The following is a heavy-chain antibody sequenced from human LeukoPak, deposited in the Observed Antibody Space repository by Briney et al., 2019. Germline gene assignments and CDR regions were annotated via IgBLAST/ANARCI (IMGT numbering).Heavy chain of an antibody. Sequence: GGSLRLSCVASGFTFTNAWMSWVRQPPGKGLEWVGLIKSNIDGGTTDYAAPVKGRFTISRDDSRNTLYLQMNSLKTEDTAVYYRAGSGFAFDDWGQGTLVTVSS. J-gene: IGHJ4*02. CDR3: AGSGFAFDD. CDR1: GFTFTNAW. CDR2: IKSNIDGGTT. D-gene: IGHD3-22*01. V-gene: IGHV3-15*01.